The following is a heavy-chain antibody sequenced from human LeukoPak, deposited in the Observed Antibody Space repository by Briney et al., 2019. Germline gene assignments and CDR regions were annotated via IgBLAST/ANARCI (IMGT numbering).Heavy chain of an antibody. CDR2: IYHSGST. CDR3: ARVGYSSGWYEGGFDP. V-gene: IGHV4-38-2*02. D-gene: IGHD6-19*01. CDR1: GYSISSGYY. Sequence: SETLSLTRTVSGYSISSGYYWGWIRQPPGKGLEWIGSIYHSGSTYHNPSLKSRVTISVDTSKNQFSLKLSSVTAADTAVYYCARVGYSSGWYEGGFDPWGQGTLVTVSS. J-gene: IGHJ5*02.